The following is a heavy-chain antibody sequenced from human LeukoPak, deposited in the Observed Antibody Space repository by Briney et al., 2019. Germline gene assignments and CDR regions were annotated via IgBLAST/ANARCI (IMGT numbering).Heavy chain of an antibody. Sequence: SETLSLTCTVSRGSISPDHCAWIRQPTGKGLEWIGYIFYTGRARYNPSLESRVTLTVDMSKNQVSLKLSSVTAADTAIYYCARLVDGIYTRLDSWGQGTLVTVSS. CDR3: ARLVDGIYTRLDS. CDR2: IFYTGRA. D-gene: IGHD1-26*01. CDR1: RGSISPDH. V-gene: IGHV4-59*08. J-gene: IGHJ4*02.